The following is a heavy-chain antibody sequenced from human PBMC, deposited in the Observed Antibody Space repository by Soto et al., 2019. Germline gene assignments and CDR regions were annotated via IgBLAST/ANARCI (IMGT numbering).Heavy chain of an antibody. Sequence: QVQLVQSGAEVNKPGASVKVSCKASGYTFIAYYVHWVRQAPGQGLEWMGWINPNNGDTDYAQKFRGRVTMTRDTSIRTADLELSSLISDDTAVYYCARGKDIVLPGPNWFDPWGQGTLVTVSS. D-gene: IGHD2-15*01. CDR1: GYTFIAYY. CDR2: INPNNGDT. V-gene: IGHV1-2*02. CDR3: ARGKDIVLPGPNWFDP. J-gene: IGHJ5*02.